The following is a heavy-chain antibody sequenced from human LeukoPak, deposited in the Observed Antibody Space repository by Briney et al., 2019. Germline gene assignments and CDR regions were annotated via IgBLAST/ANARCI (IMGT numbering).Heavy chain of an antibody. V-gene: IGHV4-34*01. CDR3: GRRRRGYRYGKPDN. CDR2: INNGGST. D-gene: IGHD5-18*01. Sequence: DTQSSTYAADGGSTSDCYCRWLQQPGRGRVGLLRKINNGGSTNYNPSLKSRVTISVDTSKNPYSLKMSSVTAEDTVVYCSGRRRRGYRYGKPDNWGQGTLVTVSS. CDR1: GGSTSDCY. J-gene: IGHJ4*02.